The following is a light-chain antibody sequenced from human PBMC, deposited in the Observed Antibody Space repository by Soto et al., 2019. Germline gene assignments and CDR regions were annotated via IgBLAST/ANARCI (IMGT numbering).Light chain of an antibody. CDR2: AAS. J-gene: IGKJ2*01. CDR3: QQSYSTPYT. Sequence: DIQMTQSPSSLSASVGDRVTITCRASQSISSYLNWYQQKPGKAPKLVIYAASSLQSGVQSRFSGSGSGTDFTLTISSLQPEDFATYYCQQSYSTPYTFGQGTKLEIK. CDR1: QSISSY. V-gene: IGKV1-39*01.